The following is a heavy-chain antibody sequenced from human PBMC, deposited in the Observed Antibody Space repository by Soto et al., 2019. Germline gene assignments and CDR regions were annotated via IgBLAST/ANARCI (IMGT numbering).Heavy chain of an antibody. CDR1: GYTFTSYY. Sequence: ASVKVSCKASGYTFTSYYMHWVRQAPGQGLEWKGIINPSGGSTSYAQKFQGRVTMTRDTSTSTVYMELSSLRSEDTAVYYCARAGGGRIAAAGPSFDYWGQGTLVTVS. V-gene: IGHV1-46*03. J-gene: IGHJ4*02. CDR2: INPSGGST. D-gene: IGHD6-13*01. CDR3: ARAGGGRIAAAGPSFDY.